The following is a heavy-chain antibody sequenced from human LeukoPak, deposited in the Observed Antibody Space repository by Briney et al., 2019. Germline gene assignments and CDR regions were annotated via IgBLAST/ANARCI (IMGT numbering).Heavy chain of an antibody. D-gene: IGHD3-22*01. CDR1: GFTFSSYW. V-gene: IGHV3-74*01. J-gene: IGHJ4*02. CDR3: ARGRPDYCDSSGYYSLYYFDY. Sequence: LPGGSLRLSCAASGFTFSSYWMHWVRQAPGKGLVWVSRINSDGSSTSYADSVKGRFTISRDNAKNTLYLQMNSLRVEDAAVYYCARGRPDYCDSSGYYSLYYFDYWGQGALVTVSS. CDR2: INSDGSST.